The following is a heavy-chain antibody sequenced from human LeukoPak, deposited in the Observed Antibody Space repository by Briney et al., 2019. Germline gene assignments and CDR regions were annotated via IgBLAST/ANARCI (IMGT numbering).Heavy chain of an antibody. CDR3: ARQAVITRVDY. CDR2: IYYSGST. CDR1: NASISGSSFY. D-gene: IGHD4-23*01. J-gene: IGHJ4*02. V-gene: IGHV4-39*01. Sequence: SETLSLTCTVSNASISGSSFYWGWIRQSPGKGLEWIGTIYYSGSTYYNPSLKSRVTISVDTSRNQFSLKLSSVTAADTSVYYCARQAVITRVDYWGQGTLVTVSS.